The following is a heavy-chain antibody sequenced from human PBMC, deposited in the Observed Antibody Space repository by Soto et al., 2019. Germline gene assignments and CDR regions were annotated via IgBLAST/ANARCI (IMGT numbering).Heavy chain of an antibody. CDR1: GGTFNTYT. Sequence: QVHLLQSGPEMKKPGSSVTVSCKASGGTFNTYTFSWVRRAPGQGLEWMGSIIPIFGSANYAPRFQGRLYITADQSGTTTYMELTSLTSEDTAFYYCGRIPRYSFPTSDPLDNWGQGTLVTVSS. V-gene: IGHV1-69*08. D-gene: IGHD5-18*01. CDR2: IIPIFGSA. J-gene: IGHJ4*02. CDR3: GRIPRYSFPTSDPLDN.